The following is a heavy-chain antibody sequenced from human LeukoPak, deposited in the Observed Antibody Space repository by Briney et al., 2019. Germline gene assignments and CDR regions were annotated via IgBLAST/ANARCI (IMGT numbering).Heavy chain of an antibody. V-gene: IGHV3-48*03. Sequence: GGSLRLSCAASGFTFSSYEMHWVRQAPGKGLEWVSYISSSGSTIYYADSVKGRFTISRDNAKNSLYLQMNSLRAEDTAVYYCAGVRAAAGDAFDIWGQGTMVTVSS. CDR1: GFTFSSYE. CDR2: ISSSGSTI. J-gene: IGHJ3*02. CDR3: AGVRAAAGDAFDI. D-gene: IGHD6-13*01.